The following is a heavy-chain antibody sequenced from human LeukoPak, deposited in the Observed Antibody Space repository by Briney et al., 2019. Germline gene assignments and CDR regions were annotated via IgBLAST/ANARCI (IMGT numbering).Heavy chain of an antibody. CDR1: GGSISSGGYS. CDR2: IYHSGST. Sequence: PSETLSLTCAVSGGSISSGGYSWSWIRQPPGKGLEWIGYIYHSGSTYYNPSLKSRVTISVDRSKNQFSLKLSSVTAADTAVYYCARDTARQQPVGVDDNWFDPWGQGTLVTVSS. J-gene: IGHJ5*02. D-gene: IGHD6-13*01. CDR3: ARDTARQQPVGVDDNWFDP. V-gene: IGHV4-30-2*01.